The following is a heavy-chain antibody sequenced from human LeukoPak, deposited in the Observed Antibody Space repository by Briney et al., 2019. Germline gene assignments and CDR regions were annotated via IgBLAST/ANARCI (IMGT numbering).Heavy chain of an antibody. CDR2: IRADGSNK. Sequence: GGSLRLSCAASGFIFSCCGLHWVRQAPGKGLEWVAVIRADGSNKYYADSVKGRFTISRDNSKNTLYLQMNSLRAEDTAVYYCAREATLLRKQWLAYWGQGSLVTVSS. J-gene: IGHJ4*02. CDR3: AREATLLRKQWLAY. D-gene: IGHD6-19*01. V-gene: IGHV3-33*01. CDR1: GFIFSCCG.